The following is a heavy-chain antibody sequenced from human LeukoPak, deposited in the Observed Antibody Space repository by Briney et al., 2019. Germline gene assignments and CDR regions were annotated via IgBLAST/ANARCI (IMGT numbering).Heavy chain of an antibody. V-gene: IGHV4-39*01. CDR3: ARLSIAVAGVYDY. Sequence: SETLSLTCTVSGGSISSSSYYWGWIRQPPGKGLEWIGSIYYSGSTYYNPSLKSRVTISVDTSKNQFSLKLSSVTAADTAVHYCARLSIAVAGVYDYWGQGTLVTVSS. D-gene: IGHD6-19*01. CDR2: IYYSGST. CDR1: GGSISSSSYY. J-gene: IGHJ4*02.